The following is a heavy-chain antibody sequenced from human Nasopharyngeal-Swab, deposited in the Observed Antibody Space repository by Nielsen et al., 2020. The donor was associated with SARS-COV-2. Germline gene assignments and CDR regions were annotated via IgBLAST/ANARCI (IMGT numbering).Heavy chain of an antibody. Sequence: GESLKISCEASGFTFNRLAMSWVRQAPGQGLEWVAGISNNGDTTYYADSVEGRFTISRDNLKNKMFLQMNNLRTDETAVYYCAKAGRDISSTNDFDLWGQGTLVTVSS. CDR1: GFTFNRLA. CDR3: AKAGRDISSTNDFDL. J-gene: IGHJ3*01. CDR2: ISNNGDTT. V-gene: IGHV3-23*01. D-gene: IGHD3-9*01.